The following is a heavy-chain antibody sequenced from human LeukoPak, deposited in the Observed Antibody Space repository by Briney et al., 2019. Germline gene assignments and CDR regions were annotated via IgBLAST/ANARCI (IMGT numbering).Heavy chain of an antibody. CDR2: IYTSGTTT. V-gene: IGHV4-61*09. Sequence: SETLSLTCTVSDDPINSGVYYWNWIRQPAGKGLEWIGHIYTSGTTTNSNPSLKSRVAISPATSTTHFSLKLSSVTAGDTAVYYCARAKKRSGRSRNFYLAVWGKGTTVTAPS. J-gene: IGHJ6*03. D-gene: IGHD1-26*01. CDR3: ARAKKRSGRSRNFYLAV. CDR1: DDPINSGVYY.